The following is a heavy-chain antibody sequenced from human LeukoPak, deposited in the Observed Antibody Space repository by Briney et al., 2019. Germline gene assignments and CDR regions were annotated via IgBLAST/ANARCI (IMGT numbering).Heavy chain of an antibody. CDR3: ATGGAPGGRFEN. Sequence: GGSLTLSCVVSGFTFSWSTMTWVRQAPGKGPEWVAKMKEDGTEIHYVDSVKGRFTISRDNAKNSLYLQMNSLRVEDTAVYYCATGGAPGGRFENWGQGMLVTVSS. V-gene: IGHV3-7*01. CDR2: MKEDGTEI. J-gene: IGHJ4*02. D-gene: IGHD1-26*01. CDR1: GFTFSWST.